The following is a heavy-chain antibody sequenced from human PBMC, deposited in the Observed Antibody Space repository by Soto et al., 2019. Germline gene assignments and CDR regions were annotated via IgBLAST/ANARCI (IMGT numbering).Heavy chain of an antibody. Sequence: QVHLQQWGAGLLRPSETLSLTCSVSGGSFTEYQWAWIRQFPGRELEWIGEVNHRGTPKYRPSLVGRFTWPVDSSKSRSPRDLTSGPAEAAGVYDWARSQYSSSWDLAPWGPGT. CDR3: ARSQYSSSWDLAP. CDR2: VNHRGTP. CDR1: GGSFTEYQ. D-gene: IGHD1-26*01. J-gene: IGHJ5*02. V-gene: IGHV4-34*02.